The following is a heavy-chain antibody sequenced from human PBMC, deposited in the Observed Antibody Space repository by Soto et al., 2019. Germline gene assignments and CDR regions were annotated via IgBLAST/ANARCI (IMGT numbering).Heavy chain of an antibody. V-gene: IGHV1-18*01. CDR3: ARDNLPYYDIFTGGRAGHSYYMDF. J-gene: IGHJ6*03. D-gene: IGHD3-9*01. Sequence: ASVKVSCKASGYTFTSYGISWVRQAPGQGLEWMGWISAYNGNTNYAQKLQGRDTMTTDTSTRTAYMEQRRLRSDDTAVYYCARDNLPYYDIFTGGRAGHSYYMDFWGKGTMVTLSS. CDR2: ISAYNGNT. CDR1: GYTFTSYG.